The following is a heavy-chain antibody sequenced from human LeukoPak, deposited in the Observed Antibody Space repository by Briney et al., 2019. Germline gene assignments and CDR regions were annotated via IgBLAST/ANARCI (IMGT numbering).Heavy chain of an antibody. J-gene: IGHJ3*02. D-gene: IGHD2/OR15-2a*01. CDR3: AKEGLGNKYDVFGM. V-gene: IGHV3-74*01. Sequence: GGSLRLSCAASGLTFSSYWVHWVRQAPGKGLVWVSRINTDGSSTSYADCVKGRFTISRDNAKNTLYLQMNSLRAEDTAVYYCAKEGLGNKYDVFGMWGQGTMVTVSS. CDR1: GLTFSSYW. CDR2: INTDGSST.